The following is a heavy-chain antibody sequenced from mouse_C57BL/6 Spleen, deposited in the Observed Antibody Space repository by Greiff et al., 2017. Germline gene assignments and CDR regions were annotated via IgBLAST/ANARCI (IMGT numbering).Heavy chain of an antibody. CDR3: ARTLPGDY. J-gene: IGHJ2*01. V-gene: IGHV1-81*01. CDR1: GYTFTSYG. Sequence: VKLQESGAELARPGASVKLSCKASGYTFTSYGISWVKQRTGQGLEWIGEIYPRSGNTYYNEKFKGKATLTADKSSSTAYMELRSLTSEDSAVYFCARTLPGDYWGQGTTLTVSS. CDR2: IYPRSGNT. D-gene: IGHD4-1*01.